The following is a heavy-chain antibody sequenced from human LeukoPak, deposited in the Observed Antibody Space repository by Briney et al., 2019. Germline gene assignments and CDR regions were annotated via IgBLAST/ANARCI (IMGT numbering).Heavy chain of an antibody. Sequence: GSLRLSCAASGFTFSSYSMNWVRQPPGKGLEWIGEINHSGSTNYNPSLKSRVTISVDTSKNQFSLKLGSVTAADTAVFYCARGLPSTTVTTKSRVTFDYWGQGTLVTVSS. V-gene: IGHV4-34*01. CDR2: INHSGST. D-gene: IGHD4-17*01. J-gene: IGHJ4*02. CDR1: GFTFSSYS. CDR3: ARGLPSTTVTTKSRVTFDY.